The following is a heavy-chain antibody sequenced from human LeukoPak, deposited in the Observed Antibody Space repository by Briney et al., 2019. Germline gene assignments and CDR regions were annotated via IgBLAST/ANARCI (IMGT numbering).Heavy chain of an antibody. V-gene: IGHV3-48*03. CDR1: GFTFGSYE. D-gene: IGHD2-2*01. Sequence: PGGSLRLSCAASGFTFGSYEMNWVRQAPGKGLEWVSYISSSGTTIYYADSVKGRFTISRDNAKNSLYLQMNSLRAEDTAVYYCARRYCSSTSCLIDYWGQGTLVTVSS. J-gene: IGHJ4*02. CDR2: ISSSGTTI. CDR3: ARRYCSSTSCLIDY.